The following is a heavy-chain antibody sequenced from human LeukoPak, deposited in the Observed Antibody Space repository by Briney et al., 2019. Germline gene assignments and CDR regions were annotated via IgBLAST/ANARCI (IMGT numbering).Heavy chain of an antibody. CDR1: GFTVSGYG. CDR2: IRYDGSNK. CDR3: AKGLDSGDY. V-gene: IGHV3-30*02. Sequence: GGSLILSWAASGFTVSGYGLHWVRQSPGKGLEWVAFIRYDGSNKYYADSVKGRFTISRDNSKNTLYLQMNSLRAEDTAVYYCAKGLDSGDYWGQGTLVTVSS. D-gene: IGHD3-16*01. J-gene: IGHJ4*02.